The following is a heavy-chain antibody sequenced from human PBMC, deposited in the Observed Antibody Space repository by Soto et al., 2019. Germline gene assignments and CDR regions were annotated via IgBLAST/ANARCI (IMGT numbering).Heavy chain of an antibody. CDR3: ARDSLRPARYYYYYGMDV. V-gene: IGHV1-2*02. D-gene: IGHD6-6*01. Sequence: ASVKVSCKASGYTFTGYYMHWVRQAPGQGLEWMGWINPNSGGTNYAQKFQGRVTMTRDTSISTAYMELSRLRSDDTAVYHCARDSLRPARYYYYYGMDVWGQGTTVTVS. CDR2: INPNSGGT. CDR1: GYTFTGYY. J-gene: IGHJ6*02.